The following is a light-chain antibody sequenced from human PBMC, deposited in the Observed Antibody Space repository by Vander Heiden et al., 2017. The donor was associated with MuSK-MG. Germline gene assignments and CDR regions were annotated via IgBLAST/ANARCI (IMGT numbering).Light chain of an antibody. V-gene: IGKV3-11*01. CDR2: DAS. Sequence: EIVLTQSPATLSLSPGERATLSCRASQSVSSYLAWYQQKPGQAPRLLIYDASNRATGIPARFSGSGSGTDFTLTISSLGPEDFAVYYCQQCSNWPPMCSFGQGTKLEIK. J-gene: IGKJ2*04. CDR3: QQCSNWPPMCS. CDR1: QSVSSY.